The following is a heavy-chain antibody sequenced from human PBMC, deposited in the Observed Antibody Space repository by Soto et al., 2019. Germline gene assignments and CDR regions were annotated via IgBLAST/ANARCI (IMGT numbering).Heavy chain of an antibody. D-gene: IGHD6-19*01. Sequence: VQLVESGGGLVKPGGSLRLSCAASGFTFRNYGMHWVRQAPGKGLEWVAVIWYDGSIKYYADSVKGRFTISRDNSKNTLYLQMNSLRVEDTAMYYCATVRKCSGGYDDHWGQGTQVTVSS. CDR2: IWYDGSIK. V-gene: IGHV3-33*08. J-gene: IGHJ5*02. CDR3: ATVRKCSGGYDDH. CDR1: GFTFRNYG.